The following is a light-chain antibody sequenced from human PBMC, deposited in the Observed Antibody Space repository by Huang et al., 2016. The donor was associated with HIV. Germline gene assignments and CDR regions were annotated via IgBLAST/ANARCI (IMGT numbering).Light chain of an antibody. CDR3: QQRSKWPIT. V-gene: IGKV3-11*01. CDR2: DAT. J-gene: IGKJ5*01. Sequence: EIVLTQSPVTLSLSPGERATLSCRASQGVSIHLGRYQQKPGQAPRPLIYDATNRAAGIPTRFSGSGSGTDFTLTISSLEPEDFAVYYCQQRSKWPITFGQGTRLEMK. CDR1: QGVSIH.